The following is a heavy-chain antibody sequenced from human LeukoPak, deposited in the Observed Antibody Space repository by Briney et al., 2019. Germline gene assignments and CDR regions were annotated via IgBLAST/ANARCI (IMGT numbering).Heavy chain of an antibody. CDR2: IRYDGSNK. J-gene: IGHJ4*02. D-gene: IGHD6-13*01. V-gene: IGHV3-30*02. Sequence: GGSLRLSCAASGFTFSSCGMHWVRQAPGKGLEWVAFIRYDGSNKYYADSVKGRCAISRDISKNTLYLQMNSLRAEDTAVYYCARDHASSSWYSGYWGQGTLVTVSS. CDR3: ARDHASSSWYSGY. CDR1: GFTFSSCG.